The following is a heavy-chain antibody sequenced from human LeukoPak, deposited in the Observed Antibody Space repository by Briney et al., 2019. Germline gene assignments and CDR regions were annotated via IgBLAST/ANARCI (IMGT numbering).Heavy chain of an antibody. J-gene: IGHJ3*02. Sequence: GRSLRLSCAASGFTFDDYAMHWVRQAPGKGLEWVSGISWNSGSIGYADSVKGRFTISRDNAKNSLYLQMNSLRAEDTALYYCAKGNYYDSSGPPSGAFDIWGQGTMVTVSS. CDR1: GFTFDDYA. CDR3: AKGNYYDSSGPPSGAFDI. D-gene: IGHD3-22*01. V-gene: IGHV3-9*01. CDR2: ISWNSGSI.